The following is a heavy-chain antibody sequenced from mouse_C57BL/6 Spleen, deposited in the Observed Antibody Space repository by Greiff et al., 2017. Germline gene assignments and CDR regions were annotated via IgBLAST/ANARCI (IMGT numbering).Heavy chain of an antibody. CDR1: GFTFSDYY. CDR2: ISNGGGST. Sequence: EVKVVESGGGLVQPGGSLKLSCAASGFTFSDYYMYWVRQTPEKRLEWVAYISNGGGSTYYPDTLKGRFTISRDNAKNTLYLQMSRLKSEDTAMYYCARQASYCAMDYWGQGTSVTVSS. J-gene: IGHJ4*01. V-gene: IGHV5-12*01. CDR3: ARQASYCAMDY.